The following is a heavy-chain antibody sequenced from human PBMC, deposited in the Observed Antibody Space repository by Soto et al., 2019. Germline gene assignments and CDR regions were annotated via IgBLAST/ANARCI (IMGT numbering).Heavy chain of an antibody. D-gene: IGHD2-2*01. Sequence: ASVKVSCKASEYTFTDYYIHWVRQAPGQGLEWMGWIHPDSGGTNYAQKLQGRVTMTTDTSTSTAYMELRSLRSDDTAVYYCARDNIVVVPAAASPLFDYWGQGTLVTVSS. CDR2: IHPDSGGT. V-gene: IGHV1-2*02. J-gene: IGHJ4*02. CDR3: ARDNIVVVPAAASPLFDY. CDR1: EYTFTDYY.